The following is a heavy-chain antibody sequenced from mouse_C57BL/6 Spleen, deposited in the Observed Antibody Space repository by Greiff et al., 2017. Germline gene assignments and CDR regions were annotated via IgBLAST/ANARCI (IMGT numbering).Heavy chain of an antibody. J-gene: IGHJ4*01. CDR3: ARGGYGYDEDMDY. CDR1: GYTFTDYY. V-gene: IGHV1-76*01. D-gene: IGHD2-2*01. Sequence: QVQLQQSGAELVRPGASVMLSCKASGYTFTDYYINWVKQRPGQGLEWIARIYPGSGNTYYNEKFKGKATLTAEKSSSTAYMQLSSLTSEDSAVYFCARGGYGYDEDMDYWGQGTSVTVSS. CDR2: IYPGSGNT.